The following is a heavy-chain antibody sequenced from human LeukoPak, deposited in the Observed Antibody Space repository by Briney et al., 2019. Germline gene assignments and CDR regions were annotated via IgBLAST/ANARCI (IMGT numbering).Heavy chain of an antibody. D-gene: IGHD5-18*01. V-gene: IGHV1-69*06. J-gene: IGHJ4*02. CDR1: GGTFSSYA. Sequence: SVKVSCKASGGTFSSYAISWVRQAPGQGLEWMGGIIPIFGTANYAQKFQGRVTITADKSTSTAYMELSSLRSEDTAVYYCARDRGGYSYGISFDYWGQGTLVTVSS. CDR2: IIPIFGTA. CDR3: ARDRGGYSYGISFDY.